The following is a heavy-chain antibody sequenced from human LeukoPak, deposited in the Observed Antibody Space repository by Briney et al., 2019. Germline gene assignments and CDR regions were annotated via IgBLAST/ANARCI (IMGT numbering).Heavy chain of an antibody. CDR1: GGSFSGYY. V-gene: IGHV4-34*01. CDR2: INHSGST. D-gene: IGHD5-12*01. J-gene: IGHJ4*02. Sequence: SETLSLTCAVYGGSFSGYYWSWIRQPPGKGLEWIGEINHSGSTYYNPSLKSRVTISVDTSKNQFSLKLSSVTAADTAVYYCARGRGRYSGYDSRGTLNYWGQGTLVTVSS. CDR3: ARGRGRYSGYDSRGTLNY.